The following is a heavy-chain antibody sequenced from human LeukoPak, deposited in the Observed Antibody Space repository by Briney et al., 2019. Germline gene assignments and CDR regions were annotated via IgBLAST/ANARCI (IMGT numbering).Heavy chain of an antibody. CDR1: GFTFSSYA. J-gene: IGHJ4*02. CDR2: ISGSGGST. CDR3: AKVFISGSWYSFDY. Sequence: GGSLRLSCAASGFTFSSYAMSWVRQAPGKGLEWVSAISGSGGSTYYADSVKGRFTISRDNSKNTLYLQMNSLRAEDTAVYYCAKVFISGSWYSFDYWAREPWSPSPQ. D-gene: IGHD6-13*01. V-gene: IGHV3-23*01.